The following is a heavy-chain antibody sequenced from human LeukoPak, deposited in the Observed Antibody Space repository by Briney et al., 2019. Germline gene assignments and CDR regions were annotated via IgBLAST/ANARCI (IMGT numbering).Heavy chain of an antibody. V-gene: IGHV4-59*01. J-gene: IGHJ6*03. CDR1: GGSISDYY. Sequence: SETLPLTCTVSGGSISDYYWNWIRQPPGKGLEWIGYIYYSGSTTYNPSLKSRVTMSVDTAKNQFSLKLRSVTAADTAVYFCARGDFCSKSNCYLRPMDVWGKGTTVTVSS. CDR2: IYYSGST. D-gene: IGHD3-3*01. CDR3: ARGDFCSKSNCYLRPMDV.